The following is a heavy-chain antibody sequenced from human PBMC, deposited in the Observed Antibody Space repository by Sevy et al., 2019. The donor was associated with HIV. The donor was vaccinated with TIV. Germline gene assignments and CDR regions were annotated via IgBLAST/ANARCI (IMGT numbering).Heavy chain of an antibody. CDR3: ASSSWKRIYGMDV. D-gene: IGHD1-1*01. Sequence: SETLSLTCTVSGGSISSGGYYWSWIRQHPGKGLEWIGYIYYSGSTYYNPSLKSRVTISVDTSKNQFSLKLSSVTAADMAVYYCASSSWKRIYGMDVWGQGTTVTVSS. J-gene: IGHJ6*02. CDR1: GGSISSGGYY. V-gene: IGHV4-31*03. CDR2: IYYSGST.